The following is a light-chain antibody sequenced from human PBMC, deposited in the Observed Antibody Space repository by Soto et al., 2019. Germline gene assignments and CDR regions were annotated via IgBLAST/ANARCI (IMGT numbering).Light chain of an antibody. CDR3: KQPTSHPGT. J-gene: IGKJ1*01. V-gene: IGKV1-9*01. CDR1: QGISSY. Sequence: VSQSASALSASVGDRVTITCRASQGISSYLAWYQQKPGKAPKLLIYAASTLQSGVPSRFSGSGSGTEFTLTISSLKPEDFPTYSCKQPTSHPGTFAQGTKVDIK. CDR2: AAS.